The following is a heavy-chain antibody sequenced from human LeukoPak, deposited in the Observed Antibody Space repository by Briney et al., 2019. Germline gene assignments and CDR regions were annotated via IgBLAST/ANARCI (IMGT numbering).Heavy chain of an antibody. Sequence: SETLSLTCTVSGGSMSSTSYYWGWIRQPPGKGLEWIGSIYYSGSTYYNPSLKSRVTISIDTSKNLFSLKLDSLTPADTAVYYCARSDTVTTGYFDYWGRGTLVAVSP. V-gene: IGHV4-39*07. CDR2: IYYSGST. J-gene: IGHJ4*02. CDR1: GGSMSSTSYY. CDR3: ARSDTVTTGYFDY. D-gene: IGHD4-17*01.